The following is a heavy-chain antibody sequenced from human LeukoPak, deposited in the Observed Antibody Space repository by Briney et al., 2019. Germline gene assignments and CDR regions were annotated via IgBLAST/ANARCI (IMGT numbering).Heavy chain of an antibody. D-gene: IGHD3-10*01. CDR1: GGSFSGYY. CDR3: ARISGLYYFDY. J-gene: IGHJ4*02. CDR2: INHSGST. Sequence: SETLSLTCAVYGGSFSGYYWSWIRQPPGKGLEWIGEINHSGSTNYSPSLKSRVTISVDSSKNQLSLKLSSVTAADTAVYYCARISGLYYFDYWGQGTLVTVSS. V-gene: IGHV4-34*01.